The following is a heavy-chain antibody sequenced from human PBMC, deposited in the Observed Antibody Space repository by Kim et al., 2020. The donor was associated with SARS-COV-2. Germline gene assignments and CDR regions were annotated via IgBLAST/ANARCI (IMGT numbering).Heavy chain of an antibody. Sequence: GESLKISCKGSGWGGNSGWVGWVRQMPGKGLEWMGIIDPGDSDTRYSPSFQGQVTISADKSISTAYLQWSSLKASDTAMYYCARSTPGYSSSWLFDYWGQGTLVTVSS. J-gene: IGHJ4*02. CDR3: ARSTPGYSSSWLFDY. CDR2: IDPGDSDT. CDR1: GWGGNSGW. D-gene: IGHD6-13*01. V-gene: IGHV5-51*01.